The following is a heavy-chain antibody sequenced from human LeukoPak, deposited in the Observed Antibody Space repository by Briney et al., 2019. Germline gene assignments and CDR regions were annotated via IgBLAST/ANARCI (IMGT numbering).Heavy chain of an antibody. J-gene: IGHJ4*02. CDR1: GFTLRNFG. CDR3: AKRGVVIRVILVGFHKEAYYFDS. CDR2: IWYDGSKI. D-gene: IGHD3-22*01. V-gene: IGHV3-33*06. Sequence: GGSLRLSCAASGFTLRNFGMHWVRQAPGKGLEWVAVIWYDGSKICYVDSVKGRFTISRDTSKNTLYLQMNSLRAEDTAVYFCAKRGVVIRVILVGFHKEAYYFDSWGQGALVTVSS.